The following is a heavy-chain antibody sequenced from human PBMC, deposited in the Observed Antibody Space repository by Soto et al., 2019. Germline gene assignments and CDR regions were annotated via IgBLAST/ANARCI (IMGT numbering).Heavy chain of an antibody. J-gene: IGHJ5*02. CDR3: ARRRWVRSRAYNWFDP. D-gene: IGHD5-12*01. V-gene: IGHV4-39*01. Sequence: QLQLQESAPGLVKPSETLSLTCTVSGGSISSRGYYWGWIRQPPGKGLEWIGSIYYSGSTYYNPSLKSRVTISVDTSRNQFSLKLSSVTAADTAVYYCARRRWVRSRAYNWFDPWGQGTLVTVSS. CDR2: IYYSGST. CDR1: GGSISSRGYY.